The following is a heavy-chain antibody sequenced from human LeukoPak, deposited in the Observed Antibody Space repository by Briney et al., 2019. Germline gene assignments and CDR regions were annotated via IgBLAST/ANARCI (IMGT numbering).Heavy chain of an antibody. CDR3: AKDQWYDSSGYCLN. D-gene: IGHD3-22*01. Sequence: GGSLRLSCAASGFTFSDYYMSWIRQAPGKGLEWVSYISSSGSTIYYADSVKGRFTISRDSSKNTLYLQLSSLRAEDTAVYYCAKDQWYDSSGYCLNWGQGTLVTVSS. J-gene: IGHJ4*02. V-gene: IGHV3-11*01. CDR1: GFTFSDYY. CDR2: ISSSGSTI.